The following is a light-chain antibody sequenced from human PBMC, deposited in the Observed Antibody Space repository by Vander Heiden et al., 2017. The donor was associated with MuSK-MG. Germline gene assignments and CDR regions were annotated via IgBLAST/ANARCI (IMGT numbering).Light chain of an antibody. CDR1: QSVGSNY. CDR2: GAS. V-gene: IGKV3-20*01. J-gene: IGKJ1*01. Sequence: EVVLTQSPGTLSLSPGERATLSCRASQSVGSNYFAWYQHKPGQPPRLLIYGASKRATGIPDRFSGSGSGTDFTLTISRLEPEDFAVYYCQQFDGSQWTFGQGTTVESK. CDR3: QQFDGSQWT.